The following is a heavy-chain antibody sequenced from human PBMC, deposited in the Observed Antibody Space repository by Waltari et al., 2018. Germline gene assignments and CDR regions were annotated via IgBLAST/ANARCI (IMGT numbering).Heavy chain of an antibody. Sequence: QVQIQESGPGLVKPSETLSPTCNVPGFSISSGKYWGWIRQPPGKGLEWIGSIYLTGSTDYYPSLKSRVTISVDTSRNQFSLKLNSVTAADTAVYYCARGRLFDFDYWGQGTLVTVSS. CDR3: ARGRLFDFDY. J-gene: IGHJ4*02. V-gene: IGHV4-38-2*02. CDR1: GFSISSGKY. CDR2: IYLTGST. D-gene: IGHD2-21*01.